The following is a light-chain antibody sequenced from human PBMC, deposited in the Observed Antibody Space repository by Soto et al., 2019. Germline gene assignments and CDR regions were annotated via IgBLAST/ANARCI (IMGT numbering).Light chain of an antibody. V-gene: IGLV2-14*01. Sequence: QSALTQPASVSGSPGQSITISCTGTSSDVGGYNYVSWYQQYPGKAPKLLIFEVSNRPSGVSTRFSGSKSGNTASLTISGLQAEDEADYFCSSYTASNSLDWVFGGGTKLTVL. CDR3: SSYTASNSLDWV. CDR2: EVS. J-gene: IGLJ3*02. CDR1: SSDVGGYNY.